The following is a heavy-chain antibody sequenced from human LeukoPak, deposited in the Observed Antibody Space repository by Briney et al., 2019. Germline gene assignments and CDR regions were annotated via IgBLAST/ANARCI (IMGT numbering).Heavy chain of an antibody. Sequence: SETLSLTCAVYGGSFSGYYWSWIRQPPGKGLEWIGYIYYSGSTYYNPSLKSRVTISVDTSKNQFSLKLSSVTAADTAVYYCASGVTPLYYFDYWGQGTLVTVSS. CDR1: GGSFSGYY. V-gene: IGHV4-34*09. CDR3: ASGVTPLYYFDY. J-gene: IGHJ4*02. CDR2: IYYSGST. D-gene: IGHD5-18*01.